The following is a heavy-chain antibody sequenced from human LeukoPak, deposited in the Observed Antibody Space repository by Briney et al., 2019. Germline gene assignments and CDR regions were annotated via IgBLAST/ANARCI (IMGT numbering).Heavy chain of an antibody. CDR2: IRKDGSKK. Sequence: GGSLRLSCAASGFTFSNYAMHWVRQAPGKGLEWVAIIRKDGSKKDYADSGRGRFTISRDNSKNTLYLQMNSLRAEDTAVYYCARDWNFDYWGQGTLVTVSS. CDR1: GFTFSNYA. J-gene: IGHJ4*02. D-gene: IGHD1-1*01. V-gene: IGHV3-30*02. CDR3: ARDWNFDY.